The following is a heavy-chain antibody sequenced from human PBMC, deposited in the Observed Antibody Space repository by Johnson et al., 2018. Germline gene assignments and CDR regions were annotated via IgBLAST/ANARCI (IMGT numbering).Heavy chain of an antibody. Sequence: QVQLVESGAEVKKPGASVKVSCKASGYTFTSYYMHWVRQAPGQGLEWMGIINPTGGSTTYAQKFQGRVSMTRDTSTSTVYMELSRLRSEDPAVYYCARDSVRVVKAASESNGFDPWGQGTLVTVSS. CDR3: ARDSVRVVKAASESNGFDP. J-gene: IGHJ5*02. CDR1: GYTFTSYY. CDR2: INPTGGST. D-gene: IGHD2-15*01. V-gene: IGHV1-46*01.